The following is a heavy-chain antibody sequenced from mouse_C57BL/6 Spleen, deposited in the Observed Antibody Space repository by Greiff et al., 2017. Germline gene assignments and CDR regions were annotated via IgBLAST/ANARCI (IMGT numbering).Heavy chain of an antibody. D-gene: IGHD1-1*01. CDR1: GFTFSSYA. J-gene: IGHJ4*01. V-gene: IGHV5-4*01. CDR3: AREGGYYCGSSYVRYAMDY. Sequence: EVQGVESGGGLVKPGGSLKLSCAASGFTFSSYAMSWVRQTPEKRLEWVATISDGGSYTYYPDNVKGRFTISRDNAKNNLYLQMSHLKSEDTAMYYCAREGGYYCGSSYVRYAMDYWGQGTSVTVSS. CDR2: ISDGGSYT.